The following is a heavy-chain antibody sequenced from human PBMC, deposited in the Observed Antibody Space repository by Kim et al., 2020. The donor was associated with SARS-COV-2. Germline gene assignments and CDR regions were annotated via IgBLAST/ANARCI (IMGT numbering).Heavy chain of an antibody. CDR2: IYYSGST. D-gene: IGHD2-21*01. CDR1: GGSISSYY. Sequence: SETLSLTCTVSGGSISSYYWSWIRQPPGKGLEWIGYIYYSGSTNYNPSLKSRVTISVDTSKNQFSLKLSSVTAADTAVYYCARDHGRGINWFDPWGQGTLVTVSS. V-gene: IGHV4-59*13. CDR3: ARDHGRGINWFDP. J-gene: IGHJ5*02.